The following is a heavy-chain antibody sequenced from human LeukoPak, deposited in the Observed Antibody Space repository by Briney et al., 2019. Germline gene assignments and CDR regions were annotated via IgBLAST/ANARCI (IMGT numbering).Heavy chain of an antibody. D-gene: IGHD3-9*01. CDR3: ARFGGEAPQYDILTGYYGGGHWFDP. V-gene: IGHV1-18*01. CDR1: GYTFTSYG. CDR2: IRAYNGNT. J-gene: IGHJ5*02. Sequence: GASVKVSCKASGYTFTSYGISWVRQAPGQGLEWMGWIRAYNGNTNYAQKLQGRVTMTTDTSTSTAYMELRSLRSDDTAVYYCARFGGEAPQYDILTGYYGGGHWFDPWGQGTLVTVSS.